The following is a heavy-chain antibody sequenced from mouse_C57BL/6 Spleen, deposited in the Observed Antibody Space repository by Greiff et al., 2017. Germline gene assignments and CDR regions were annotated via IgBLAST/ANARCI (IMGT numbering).Heavy chain of an antibody. CDR1: GYAFSGYW. J-gene: IGHJ4*01. Sequence: QVQLKQSGAELVKPGASVKISCKASGYAFSGYWMNWVKQRPGNGLEWIGQIYPGGGATNYNEKFKGKATLTADKSSSTAYMQVSSLTSEDSAVYFCTRRSYYSNCVYYAMDYWGQGTSVTVSS. V-gene: IGHV1-80*01. CDR3: TRRSYYSNCVYYAMDY. D-gene: IGHD2-5*01. CDR2: IYPGGGAT.